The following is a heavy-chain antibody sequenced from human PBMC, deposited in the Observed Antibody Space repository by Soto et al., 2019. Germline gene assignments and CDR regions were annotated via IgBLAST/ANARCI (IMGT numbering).Heavy chain of an antibody. Sequence: EVHLVESGGGLVQPGRSLRLSCAGSGFNFDDFAMHWVRQAPGKGLEWVSGISWEGGSIGYADSVKGRFIISRDNAENXXFLQMNSLTAEDTALYYCAKDHDEDFGYDLDYFNSWGQGTQVTVSS. J-gene: IGHJ4*02. D-gene: IGHD3-3*01. CDR2: ISWEGGSI. CDR3: AKDHDEDFGYDLDYFNS. CDR1: GFNFDDFA. V-gene: IGHV3-9*01.